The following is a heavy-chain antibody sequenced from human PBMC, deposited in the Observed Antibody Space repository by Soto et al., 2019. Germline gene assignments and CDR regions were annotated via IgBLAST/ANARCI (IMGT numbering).Heavy chain of an antibody. V-gene: IGHV4-31*03. CDR3: ARENYNSLTGYSYFDY. Sequence: SETLSLTCTVSGGSISSGGYYWSWIRQHPGRGLEWIGYIFYSGSTSYNPSLKSRLTISVDTSKNQFSLKLSSVTAADTAVYFCARENYNSLTGYSYFDYWSQGTLVTVSS. CDR2: IFYSGST. D-gene: IGHD3-9*01. J-gene: IGHJ4*02. CDR1: GGSISSGGYY.